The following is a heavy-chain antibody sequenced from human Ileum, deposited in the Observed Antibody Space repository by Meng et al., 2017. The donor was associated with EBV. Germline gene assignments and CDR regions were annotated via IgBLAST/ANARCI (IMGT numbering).Heavy chain of an antibody. J-gene: IGHJ4*02. V-gene: IGHV4-4*02. D-gene: IGHD1-14*01. CDR3: ARDPTGGEDHQRV. CDR1: GGSISSSNW. CDR2: IYHSGIT. Sequence: LQASGPGLVKPSGPLSLTCAVSGGSISSSNWWSWVRQPPGKGLEWIGKIYHSGITIYNPSLKSRVTMSVDNSKNQFSLKLNSMTAADTAVYYCARDPTGGEDHQRVWGQGTLVTVSS.